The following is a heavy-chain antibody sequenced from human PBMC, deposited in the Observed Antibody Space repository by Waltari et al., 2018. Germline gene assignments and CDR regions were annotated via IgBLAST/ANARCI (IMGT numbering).Heavy chain of an antibody. CDR3: ASGSSEFDY. CDR2: ISSSGSTI. CDR1: GFTFSSYE. Sequence: EVQLVESGGGLVQPGGSLRLSCAASGFTFSSYEMNWVRPAPGNGLRWVSYISSSGSTIDYADSVKGRVTISRDNAKNSLYRQMNSLRAEDTAVYYCASGSSEFDYWGQGTLVTVSS. D-gene: IGHD6-6*01. V-gene: IGHV3-48*03. J-gene: IGHJ4*02.